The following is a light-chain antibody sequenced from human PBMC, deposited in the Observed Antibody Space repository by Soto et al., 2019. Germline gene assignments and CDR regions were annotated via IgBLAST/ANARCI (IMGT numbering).Light chain of an antibody. CDR1: QSVSGW. CDR2: DAS. Sequence: DIQMTQSPSTLSXXVXXXXTXXXRASQSVSGWLAWYQQKPGEAPKLLIYDASALPRGVPSRFSGSGSGTKFTLTIASLQPDDFATYYCQQYETFSGTFGPGTKVDI. J-gene: IGKJ1*01. CDR3: QQYETFSGT. V-gene: IGKV1-5*01.